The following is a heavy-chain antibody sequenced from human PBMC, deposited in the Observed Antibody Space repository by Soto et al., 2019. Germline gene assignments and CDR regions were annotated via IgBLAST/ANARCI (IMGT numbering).Heavy chain of an antibody. J-gene: IGHJ5*02. CDR1: GGSISSGGYS. D-gene: IGHD3-22*01. Sequence: QLQLQESGSRLVRPSQTLSLTCAVSGGSISSGGYSWTWIRQPLGEGLEWIGHTYHTGTTYYSPSLKSRVTISVDTSKNQFSLKLTSVTAADPAVYYCTRDRRSYYSDGSGLDLWGQGTLVTVSS. V-gene: IGHV4-30-2*01. CDR2: TYHTGTT. CDR3: TRDRRSYYSDGSGLDL.